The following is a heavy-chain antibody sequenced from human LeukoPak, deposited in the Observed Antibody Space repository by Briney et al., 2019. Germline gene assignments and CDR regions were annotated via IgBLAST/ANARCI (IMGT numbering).Heavy chain of an antibody. D-gene: IGHD1-26*01. J-gene: IGHJ4*02. V-gene: IGHV3-7*01. CDR2: IKQDGSEK. CDR1: GFTFSSYW. CDR3: ASMVVGATKGTNYYFDY. Sequence: PGGSLRLSCAASGFTFSSYWMSWVRQAPGKGLEWVANIKQDGSEKYYVDSVKGRFTISRDNAKNSLYLQMNSLGAEDTAVYYCASMVVGATKGTNYYFDYWGQGTLVTVSS.